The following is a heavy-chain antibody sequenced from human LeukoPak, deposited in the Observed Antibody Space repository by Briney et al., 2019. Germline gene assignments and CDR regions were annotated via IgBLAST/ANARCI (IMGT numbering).Heavy chain of an antibody. Sequence: SETLSLTCTVSGGSISSSSYYWGWIRQPPGKGLEWIGSIYYSGNTYYNPSLKSRVTISVDTSKNQFSLKLSSVTAADTAVYYCARGGYTYYYYYYGMDVWGQGTTVTVSS. V-gene: IGHV4-39*07. CDR1: GGSISSSSYY. D-gene: IGHD5-12*01. CDR2: IYYSGNT. CDR3: ARGGYTYYYYYYGMDV. J-gene: IGHJ6*02.